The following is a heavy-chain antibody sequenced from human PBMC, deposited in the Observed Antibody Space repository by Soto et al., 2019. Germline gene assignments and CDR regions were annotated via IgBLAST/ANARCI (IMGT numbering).Heavy chain of an antibody. CDR3: ASEYCGGDCYSAARYGMDV. D-gene: IGHD2-21*02. CDR2: INAGNGNT. CDR1: GYTFTSYA. J-gene: IGHJ6*02. V-gene: IGHV1-3*01. Sequence: QVQLVQSGAEVKKPGASVKVSCKASGYTFTSYAMHWVRQAPGQRLEGMGWINAGNGNTKYSQKFQGRVTITRDTSASTAYMELSSLRSEDTAVYYCASEYCGGDCYSAARYGMDVWGQGTTVTVSS.